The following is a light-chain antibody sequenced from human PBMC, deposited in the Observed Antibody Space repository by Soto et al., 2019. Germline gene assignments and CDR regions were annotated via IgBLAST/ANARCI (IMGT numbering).Light chain of an antibody. CDR2: AAS. V-gene: IGKV1-27*01. J-gene: IGKJ4*01. Sequence: DIQMTQSPSSLSASVGDRVTITCRAIQAINNYVAWYQQKPGQCPQLLIYAASTLQSGVPSRFSGSGSGTDFTLTISSLQPEDVATYYCQKYDSVLLIFGGGTKVDIK. CDR3: QKYDSVLLI. CDR1: QAINNY.